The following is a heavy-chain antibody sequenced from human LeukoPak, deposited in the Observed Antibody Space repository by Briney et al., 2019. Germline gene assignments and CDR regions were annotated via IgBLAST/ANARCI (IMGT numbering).Heavy chain of an antibody. Sequence: PGGSLRLSCAASAFTFSGSGMHWVRQASGKGLEWVGRIRSKVNNYATAYAASGRGIFTSYRDDKNIPAYLQIHSLKTEDTSVFCGICYQTLADTVYKWGQGTMVTVSS. CDR2: IRSKVNNYAT. J-gene: IGHJ4*01. D-gene: IGHD2-15*01. CDR1: AFTFSGSG. V-gene: IGHV3-73*01. CDR3: ICYQTLADTVYK.